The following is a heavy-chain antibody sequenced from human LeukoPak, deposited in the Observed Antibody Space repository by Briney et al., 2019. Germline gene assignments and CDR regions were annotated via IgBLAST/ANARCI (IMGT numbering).Heavy chain of an antibody. CDR3: AKYSGYGVFAFDI. CDR2: INPNSGGT. V-gene: IGHV1-2*02. J-gene: IGHJ3*02. CDR1: GYAFTGYY. Sequence: ASVKVSCKASGYAFTGYYMLWVRQAPGQGLEWMGWINPNSGGTNYAQKFQGRVTMTRDTSISTAYMELSRLRSDDTAVYYCAKYSGYGVFAFDIWGQGTMVTVSS. D-gene: IGHD5-12*01.